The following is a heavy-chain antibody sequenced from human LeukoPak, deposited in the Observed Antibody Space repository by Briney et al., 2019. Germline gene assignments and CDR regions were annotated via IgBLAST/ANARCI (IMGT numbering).Heavy chain of an antibody. CDR2: IYYSGST. J-gene: IGHJ6*02. D-gene: IGHD3-10*01. V-gene: IGHV4-39*01. CDR3: ARQTGLWFGPIQSPYYYGMDV. Sequence: PSETLSLTCTVSGGSISSSSYYWGWIRQPPGKGLEWIGSIYYSGSTYYNPSLKSRVTISVDTSKNQFSLKLSSVTAADTAVYYCARQTGLWFGPIQSPYYYGMDVWGQGTTVTVSS. CDR1: GGSISSSSYY.